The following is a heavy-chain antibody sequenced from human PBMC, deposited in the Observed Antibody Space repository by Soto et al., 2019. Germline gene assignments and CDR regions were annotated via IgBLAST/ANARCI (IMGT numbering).Heavy chain of an antibody. CDR2: ISGSGGST. CDR3: AKDSLEWFGELYDAFDI. J-gene: IGHJ3*02. CDR1: GFTFSSYA. Sequence: GGSLRLSCAASGFTFSSYAMSRVRQAPGKGLEWVSAISGSGGSTYYADSVKGRFTISRDNSKNTLYLQMNSLRAEDTAVYYCAKDSLEWFGELYDAFDIWGQGTMVTVSS. V-gene: IGHV3-23*01. D-gene: IGHD3-10*01.